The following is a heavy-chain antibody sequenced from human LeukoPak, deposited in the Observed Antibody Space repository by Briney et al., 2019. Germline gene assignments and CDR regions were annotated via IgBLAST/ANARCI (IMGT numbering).Heavy chain of an antibody. CDR2: IYYSGST. V-gene: IGHV4-31*03. CDR3: ARVGPSGSPDY. D-gene: IGHD1-26*01. Sequence: PSQTLSLTCTVSGGSISSGGYYWSWIRQHPGKGLEWIGYIYYSGSTYYNPSLESRVTISVDTSKNQFSLKLSSVTAADTAVYYCARVGPSGSPDYWGQGTLVTVSS. CDR1: GGSISSGGYY. J-gene: IGHJ4*02.